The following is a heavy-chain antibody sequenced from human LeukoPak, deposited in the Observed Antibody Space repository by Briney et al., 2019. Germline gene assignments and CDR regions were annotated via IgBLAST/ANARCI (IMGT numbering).Heavy chain of an antibody. CDR2: ISSSGGST. V-gene: IGHV3-23*01. CDR3: AKVAPYTSSSFYFDY. D-gene: IGHD6-6*01. J-gene: IGHJ4*02. Sequence: GGALRLSCAASGFTVSSNYMSWVRQAPGKGLEWVSAISSSGGSTYYADFVKGRFTMSRDNSKNTLYQQMNSLRAEDTAIYYCAKVAPYTSSSFYFDYWGQGTLVTVSS. CDR1: GFTVSSNY.